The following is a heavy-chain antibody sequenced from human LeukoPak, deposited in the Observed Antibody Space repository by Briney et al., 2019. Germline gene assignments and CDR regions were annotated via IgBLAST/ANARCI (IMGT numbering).Heavy chain of an antibody. CDR2: IYYSGST. V-gene: IGHV4-39*07. CDR3: ARTYSSSSGYYFDY. CDR1: GGSISSSSYY. D-gene: IGHD6-6*01. Sequence: SETLSLTCTASGGSISSSSYYWGWIRQPPGKGLEWIGSIYYSGSTYYNPSLKSRVTISVDTSKNQFSLKLSSVTAADTAVYYCARTYSSSSGYYFDYWGQGTLVTVSS. J-gene: IGHJ4*02.